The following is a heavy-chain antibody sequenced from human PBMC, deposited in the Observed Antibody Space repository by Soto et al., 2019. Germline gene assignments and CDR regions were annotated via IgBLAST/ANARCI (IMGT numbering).Heavy chain of an antibody. Sequence: SVKVSCKASGGTFSSYAISWVRQAPGQGLEWMGGIIPIFGTANYAQKFQGRVTITADESTSTAYMELSSLRSEDTAVYYCARGPLTRITMIVVVITYLQHWGQGTLVTVSS. CDR1: GGTFSSYA. CDR3: ARGPLTRITMIVVVITYLQH. D-gene: IGHD3-22*01. J-gene: IGHJ1*01. CDR2: IIPIFGTA. V-gene: IGHV1-69*13.